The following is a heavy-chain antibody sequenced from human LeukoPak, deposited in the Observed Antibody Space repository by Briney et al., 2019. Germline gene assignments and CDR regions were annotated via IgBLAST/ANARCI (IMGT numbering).Heavy chain of an antibody. J-gene: IGHJ3*02. CDR1: GGSITGHY. V-gene: IGHV4-59*08. Sequence: SETVSLTCAVSGGSITGHYWNWIRQTPGMRLEWIGYTSYSRTTIYNSYFKGRATRSIDTSKNQLYLNLTSVTATDTAVYYCAKLGHSDGWYLGAFDIWGQGTKVIVSS. CDR2: TSYSRTT. CDR3: AKLGHSDGWYLGAFDI. D-gene: IGHD6-19*01.